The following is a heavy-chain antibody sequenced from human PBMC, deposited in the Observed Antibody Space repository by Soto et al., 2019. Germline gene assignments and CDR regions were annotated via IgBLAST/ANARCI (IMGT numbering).Heavy chain of an antibody. CDR1: GSTFSNYW. D-gene: IGHD6-19*01. J-gene: IGHJ3*02. Sequence: GGSLRLSCAASGSTFSNYWMHWVRQVPGKGLVWVSRLKTDGTAANYADFVKGRFTISRDNAKNTLFLQLNSLRAEDTAVYYCARDPHGDSSGLHDAFDIWGQGTMVTVS. CDR3: ARDPHGDSSGLHDAFDI. V-gene: IGHV3-74*01. CDR2: LKTDGTAA.